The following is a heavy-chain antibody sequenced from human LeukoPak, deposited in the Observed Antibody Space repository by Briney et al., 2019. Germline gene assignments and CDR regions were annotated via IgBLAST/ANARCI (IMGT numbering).Heavy chain of an antibody. Sequence: ASVKVSCKASGYTFTSYGISWVRQAPGQGLEWMGWISAYNGNTNYAQKLQGRVTMTADTSTSTAYMELRSLRSDDTAVYYCARGSIVVVVAALDYWGQGTLVTVSS. V-gene: IGHV1-18*01. CDR3: ARGSIVVVVAALDY. CDR2: ISAYNGNT. J-gene: IGHJ4*02. CDR1: GYTFTSYG. D-gene: IGHD2-15*01.